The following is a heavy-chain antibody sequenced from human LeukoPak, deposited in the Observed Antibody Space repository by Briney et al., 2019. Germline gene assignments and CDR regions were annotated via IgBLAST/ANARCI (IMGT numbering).Heavy chain of an antibody. D-gene: IGHD2-15*01. V-gene: IGHV3-53*04. J-gene: IGHJ5*02. CDR2: IYSGGST. CDR3: ARDYVADYFFNWFDP. Sequence: PGGSLRLSCAASGFTVSSNYMSWVRQAPGKGLEWVSVIYSGGSTYYADSVKGRFTISRHNSKNTLYLQMNSLRAEDTAVYYCARDYVADYFFNWFDPWGQGTLVTVSS. CDR1: GFTVSSNY.